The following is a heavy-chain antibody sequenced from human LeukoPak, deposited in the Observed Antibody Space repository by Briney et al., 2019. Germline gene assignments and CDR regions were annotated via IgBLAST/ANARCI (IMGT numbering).Heavy chain of an antibody. CDR3: AKDQAAGRPYYFDY. D-gene: IGHD6-25*01. CDR2: ISACGGST. J-gene: IGHJ4*02. CDR1: GFTFSTYA. Sequence: GGSLRLSCAASGFTFSTYAMSWVRQAPGKGLEWVSGISACGGSTYYADSVKGRLTISRDNSKNTLFLQMNSLRVEDTAVYYCAKDQAAGRPYYFDYWGQGTLVTVSS. V-gene: IGHV3-23*01.